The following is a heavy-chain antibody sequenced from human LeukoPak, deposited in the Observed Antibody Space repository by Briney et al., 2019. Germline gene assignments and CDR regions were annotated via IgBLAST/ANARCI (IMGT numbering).Heavy chain of an antibody. CDR2: ISAYNGNT. V-gene: IGHV1-18*04. CDR1: GYTFTGYY. J-gene: IGHJ4*02. Sequence: ASVKVSCKASGYTFTGYYMHWVRQAPGQGLEWMGWISAYNGNTNYAQKLQGRDTMTTDTSTSTAYMELRSLRSDDTAVYYCARAGSGSSTYFDYWGQGTLVTVSS. CDR3: ARAGSGSSTYFDY. D-gene: IGHD3-10*01.